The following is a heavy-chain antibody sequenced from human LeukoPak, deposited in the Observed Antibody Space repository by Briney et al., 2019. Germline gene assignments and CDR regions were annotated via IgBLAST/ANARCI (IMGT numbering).Heavy chain of an antibody. CDR3: ARAPTYCSGGSCYSGHRGYYMDV. Sequence: GGSLRLSCAASGFTFSSYWMSWVRQAPGKGLEWVANIKQDGSEKYYVDSVKGRFTISRDNAKNSLYLQMNSLRAEDTAVYYCARAPTYCSGGSCYSGHRGYYMDVWGKGTTVTVSS. CDR2: IKQDGSEK. V-gene: IGHV3-7*01. D-gene: IGHD2-15*01. J-gene: IGHJ6*03. CDR1: GFTFSSYW.